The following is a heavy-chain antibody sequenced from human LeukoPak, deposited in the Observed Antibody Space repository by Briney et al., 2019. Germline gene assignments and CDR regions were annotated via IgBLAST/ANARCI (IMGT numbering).Heavy chain of an antibody. D-gene: IGHD1-26*01. V-gene: IGHV4-39*07. Sequence: SETLSLTCTVSGGSISTSNYYWGWIRQPPGKGLEWIGNIFYSWSNYYGPSLRSRLNISVDTSKNQFSLKLSSVPAADTAVYYCASGAYSYYYMVVWGKGTTVSISS. J-gene: IGHJ6*03. CDR2: IFYSWSN. CDR1: GGSISTSNYY. CDR3: ASGAYSYYYMVV.